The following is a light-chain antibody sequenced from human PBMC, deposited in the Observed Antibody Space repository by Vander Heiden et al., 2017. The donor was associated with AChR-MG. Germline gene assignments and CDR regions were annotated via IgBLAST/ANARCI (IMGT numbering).Light chain of an antibody. CDR3: QVWDSSTVV. CDR1: NIGDKK. Sequence: SYELTQSLPVSVALGQTARITCGGDNIGDKKVHWYQQKPGQAPVVVIYRDRNRPSGIPERFTGSNSGNTATLTISRAQAGDEADYYCQVWDSSTVVFGGGTKLTVL. J-gene: IGLJ2*01. V-gene: IGLV3-9*01. CDR2: RDR.